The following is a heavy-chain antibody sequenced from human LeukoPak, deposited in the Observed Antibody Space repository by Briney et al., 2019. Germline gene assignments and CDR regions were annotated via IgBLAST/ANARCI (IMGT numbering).Heavy chain of an antibody. CDR3: ARRAAGAFDY. V-gene: IGHV4-39*01. CDR1: GGSISSSSYY. CDR2: IYYGGST. D-gene: IGHD6-13*01. J-gene: IGHJ4*02. Sequence: SETLSLTCTVSGGSISSSSYYWGWIRQPPGKGLEWIGSIYYGGSTYYNPSLKSRVSISIDTSKNRFSLNLSSVTAADTAVYYCARRAAGAFDYWGQGTLVTVSS.